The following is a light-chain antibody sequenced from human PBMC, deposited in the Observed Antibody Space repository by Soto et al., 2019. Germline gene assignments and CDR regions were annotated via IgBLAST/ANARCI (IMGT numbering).Light chain of an antibody. CDR3: SSYTSSSTPYV. CDR2: DVT. V-gene: IGLV2-14*01. CDR1: SSDVGGYNY. J-gene: IGLJ1*01. Sequence: QSVLTQPASVSGSPGQSITISCTGTSSDVGGYNYVSWYQQHPVKAPKLMIYDVTNRPSGLSDRFSGSKSGNTASLTISGLQAEDEADYYCSSYTSSSTPYVFGTGTQLTVL.